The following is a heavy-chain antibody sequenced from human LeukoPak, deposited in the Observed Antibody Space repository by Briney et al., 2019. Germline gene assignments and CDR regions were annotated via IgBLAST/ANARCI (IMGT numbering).Heavy chain of an antibody. V-gene: IGHV3-49*04. Sequence: PGGSLRLSCTASGFTFGDYAMSWVRQAPGKGLEWVGFIRGKAYGGTAEYAASVKGRFTISRDDSKSIAYLQMNSLKSEDTAVYYCTRRSAGYGMDVWGQGTTVTVSS. CDR3: TRRSAGYGMDV. J-gene: IGHJ6*02. CDR1: GFTFGDYA. CDR2: IRGKAYGGTA.